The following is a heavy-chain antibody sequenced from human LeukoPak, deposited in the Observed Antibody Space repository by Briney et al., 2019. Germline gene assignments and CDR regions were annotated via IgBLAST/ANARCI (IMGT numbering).Heavy chain of an antibody. CDR2: TYTSGST. Sequence: SETLSLTCTVSGGSINSSSYYWGWIRQPPGKGLEWIGRTYTSGSTNYNPSLKSRVTMSVDTSKNQFSLKLSSVTAADTAVYYCARDGHPRDYDFWSGDVHYYYMDVWGKGTTVTVSS. D-gene: IGHD3-3*01. CDR1: GGSINSSSYY. CDR3: ARDGHPRDYDFWSGDVHYYYMDV. V-gene: IGHV4-39*07. J-gene: IGHJ6*03.